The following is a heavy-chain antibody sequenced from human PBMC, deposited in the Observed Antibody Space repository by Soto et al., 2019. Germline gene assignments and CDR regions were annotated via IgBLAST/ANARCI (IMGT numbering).Heavy chain of an antibody. Sequence: ASVKVSCKVSGYTLTELSMHWVRQAPGKGLEWMGGFDPEDVETIYAQKFQGRVTMTEDTSTDTAYMELSSLRSEDTAVYYCATGPDGSGSRAPHYYYYGMDVWGQGTTVTVSS. D-gene: IGHD3-10*01. CDR2: FDPEDVET. J-gene: IGHJ6*02. CDR1: GYTLTELS. CDR3: ATGPDGSGSRAPHYYYYGMDV. V-gene: IGHV1-24*01.